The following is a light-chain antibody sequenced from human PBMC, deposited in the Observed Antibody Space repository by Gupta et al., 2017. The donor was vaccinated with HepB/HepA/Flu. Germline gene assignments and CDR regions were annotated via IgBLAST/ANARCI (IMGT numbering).Light chain of an antibody. CDR1: SSDVGSYKF. J-gene: IGLJ2*01. V-gene: IGLV2-23*02. CDR2: EVT. Sequence: QSALTQPASVSGSPGQSITISCTGTSSDVGSYKFVSWYQQHPGKAPKFMIYEVTRRPSGVSDRFSGSKSGNTASLTISGLQAEDEADYYCCSYAGNNTLIFGGGTKLSVL. CDR3: CSYAGNNTLI.